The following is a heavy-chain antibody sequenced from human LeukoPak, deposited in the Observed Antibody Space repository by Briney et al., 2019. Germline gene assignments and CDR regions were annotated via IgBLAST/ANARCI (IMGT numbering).Heavy chain of an antibody. V-gene: IGHV3-33*01. CDR1: GFTFSSYG. J-gene: IGHJ3*02. CDR3: ARTYSSSWRDAFDI. D-gene: IGHD6-13*01. Sequence: PGGSLRLSCAASGFTFSSYGMHWVRQAPGKGLEWVAVIWYDGSNKYYADSVKRRFTISRDNSKNTLYLQMNSLRADDTAVYYCARTYSSSWRDAFDIWGQGTMVTVSS. CDR2: IWYDGSNK.